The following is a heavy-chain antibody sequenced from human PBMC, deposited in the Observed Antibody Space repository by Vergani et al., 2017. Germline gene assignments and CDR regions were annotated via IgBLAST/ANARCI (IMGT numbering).Heavy chain of an antibody. V-gene: IGHV4-61*02. D-gene: IGHD3-10*01. CDR2: IYTSGST. CDR1: GGSISSGSYY. Sequence: QVQLQQWGAGLLKPSETLSLTCAVSGGSISSGSYYWSWIRQPAGKGLEWIGRIYTSGSTNYNPSLKSRVTISVDTSKNQFSLKLSSVTAADTAVYYWARATLWFGEFNFDYGGQGTLVTVSS. J-gene: IGHJ4*02. CDR3: ARATLWFGEFNFDY.